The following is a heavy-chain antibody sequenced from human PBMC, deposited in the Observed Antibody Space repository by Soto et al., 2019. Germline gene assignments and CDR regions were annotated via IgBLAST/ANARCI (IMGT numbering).Heavy chain of an antibody. CDR2: IYHSGST. CDR1: SGSISSAHW. Sequence: QVQLQESGPGLVKPSGTLSLTCAVSSGSISSAHWWNWVRQPPGKGLEWIGEIYHSGSTNYNPSLKSRVTVSVDKSMNQFSLKLTSVTAADTALYYCATNSYYSLGVWGQGTTVTVSS. J-gene: IGHJ6*02. V-gene: IGHV4-4*02. CDR3: ATNSYYSLGV.